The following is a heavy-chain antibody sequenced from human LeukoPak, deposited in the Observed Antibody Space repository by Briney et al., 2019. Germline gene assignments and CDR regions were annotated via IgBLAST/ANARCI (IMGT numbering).Heavy chain of an antibody. V-gene: IGHV4-4*02. J-gene: IGHJ4*02. CDR1: GGSISSTNW. CDR3: ARDPYGDTQFDY. D-gene: IGHD4-17*01. Sequence: SGTLSLTCAVSGGSISSTNWWSWVRPPPGKGLERIGEIYHSGSTNYNPSLKSRVTISVDKSKNQFSLKLSSVTAADTAVYYCARDPYGDTQFDYWGQGTLVTVSS. CDR2: IYHSGST.